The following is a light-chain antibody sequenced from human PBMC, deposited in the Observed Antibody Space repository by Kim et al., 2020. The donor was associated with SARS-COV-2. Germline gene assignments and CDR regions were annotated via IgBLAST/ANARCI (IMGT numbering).Light chain of an antibody. Sequence: DIQMTQSPSTLSASVGERVTITCRASQSISSWLAWYQQKPGKAPKLLIYKAFTLESGVPSRFSGSGSGPEFALTISSLQPDDFATYYCQQYHTVPWTFGQGTKVDI. V-gene: IGKV1-5*03. J-gene: IGKJ1*01. CDR1: QSISSW. CDR3: QQYHTVPWT. CDR2: KAF.